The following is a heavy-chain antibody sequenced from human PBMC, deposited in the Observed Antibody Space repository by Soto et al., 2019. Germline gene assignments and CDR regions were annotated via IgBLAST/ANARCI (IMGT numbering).Heavy chain of an antibody. CDR3: ARDRILGGLDV. J-gene: IGHJ6*02. CDR2: IYNSETT. CDR1: GGSVSSGSFY. Sequence: PSETLSLTCTVSGGSVSSGSFYWTWIRQPPGKGLEWIGYIYNSETTNYNPSLKRRVTMLLDTSKNQFSLILTSVTAADTAVYYCARDRILGGLDVWGQGTTVTVS. D-gene: IGHD7-27*01. V-gene: IGHV4-61*01.